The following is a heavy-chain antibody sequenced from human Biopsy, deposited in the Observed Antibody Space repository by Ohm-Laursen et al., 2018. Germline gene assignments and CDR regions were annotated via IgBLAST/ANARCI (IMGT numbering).Heavy chain of an antibody. D-gene: IGHD3-22*01. V-gene: IGHV1-2*02. Sequence: VSCKASGYTFIGYHVHWVRQAPGQGLEWMGWINAKTGDTNYAQKFQGRVTITRDTSISTAYVDLSSLRSDDTAVYYCTRGGYYYDSLAYYYWFDPWGQGTLVTVSS. J-gene: IGHJ5*02. CDR3: TRGGYYYDSLAYYYWFDP. CDR1: GYTFIGYH. CDR2: INAKTGDT.